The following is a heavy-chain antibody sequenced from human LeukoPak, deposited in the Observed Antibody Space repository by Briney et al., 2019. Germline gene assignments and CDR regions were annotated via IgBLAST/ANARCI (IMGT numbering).Heavy chain of an antibody. CDR1: GLTLSSYA. D-gene: IGHD1-26*01. Sequence: GGSLRLSCAASGLTLSSYAMNWVRQAPGKGLEWVSTISYSGGSTYYVDSVKGRFTISRDNSENTLYPQLNSLRAEDTAVYYCAKAASGSYLYYFDYWGQGTLVTVSS. V-gene: IGHV3-23*01. J-gene: IGHJ4*02. CDR3: AKAASGSYLYYFDY. CDR2: ISYSGGST.